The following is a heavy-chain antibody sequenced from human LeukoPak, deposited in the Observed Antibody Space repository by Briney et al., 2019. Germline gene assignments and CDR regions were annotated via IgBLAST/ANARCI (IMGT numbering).Heavy chain of an antibody. V-gene: IGHV4-59*08. J-gene: IGHJ2*01. Sequence: SETLSLTCTVSGGSISSYYWIWIRQPPGKGLKWIGYIYYSGSTNYNPSLKSRVTISVDTSKDQVSLKLSSVTAADTAVYYCASHTYDYVWGSYRSGYFDLWGRGTLVTVSS. CDR1: GGSISSYY. D-gene: IGHD3-16*02. CDR3: ASHTYDYVWGSYRSGYFDL. CDR2: IYYSGST.